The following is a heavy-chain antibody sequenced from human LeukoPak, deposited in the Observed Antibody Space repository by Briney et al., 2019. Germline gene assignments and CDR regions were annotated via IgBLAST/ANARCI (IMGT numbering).Heavy chain of an antibody. D-gene: IGHD6-13*01. CDR3: ARGLAIAAAGRFDY. J-gene: IGHJ4*02. Sequence: PSETLSLTCAVYGGSFSGYYWSWIRQPPGKGLEWIGEINHSGSTNYNPSLKSRVTISVDTSKNQFSLKLSSVTAADTAVYYCARGLAIAAAGRFDYWGQGTLVTVSS. CDR1: GGSFSGYY. CDR2: INHSGST. V-gene: IGHV4-34*01.